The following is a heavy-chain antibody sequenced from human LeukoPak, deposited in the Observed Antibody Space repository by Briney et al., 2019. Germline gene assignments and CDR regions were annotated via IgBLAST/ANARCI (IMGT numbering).Heavy chain of an antibody. D-gene: IGHD2-15*01. Sequence: PSETLSLTCTVSGDSITTHPWSWVRQTSGKGLDYIGFIDSNGNTNYNTSLKTRVIISSDTSTNQISLTLNSVAAAETAVYYCSRLAKCDGNCYSFDLWGQGMLVTVSS. CDR1: GDSITTHP. CDR3: SRLAKCDGNCYSFDL. J-gene: IGHJ4*02. V-gene: IGHV4-59*11. CDR2: IDSNGNT.